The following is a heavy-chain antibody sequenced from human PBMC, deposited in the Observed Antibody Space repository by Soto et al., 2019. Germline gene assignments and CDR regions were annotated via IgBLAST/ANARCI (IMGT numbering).Heavy chain of an antibody. CDR1: GGTFNSYL. CDR3: ARGLDQPPVGLYFDT. J-gene: IGHJ4*02. Sequence: QVQLVQSGAEVKNPGSSVKVSCKTSGGTFNSYLIDWVRQAPGQGLEWMGGIIPAFGTAKYAQKFQGRVTIPADKSTTTAYMELRTLTSEDTAVYYCARGLDQPPVGLYFDTRGQGTLVTVSS. D-gene: IGHD2-2*01. CDR2: IIPAFGTA. V-gene: IGHV1-69*06.